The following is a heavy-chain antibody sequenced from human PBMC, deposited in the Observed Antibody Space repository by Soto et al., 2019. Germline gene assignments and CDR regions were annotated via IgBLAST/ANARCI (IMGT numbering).Heavy chain of an antibody. D-gene: IGHD2-15*01. J-gene: IGHJ4*02. V-gene: IGHV1-18*01. CDR1: GYTFTSYC. CDR2: ISAYNGNT. Sequence: QVQLVQSGAEVKKPGALVKVSCKASGYTFTSYCISWVRQAPGQGLEWMGWISAYNGNTNYAQKLQGRVTMTTDTSTSTAYMELRSLRSDDTAVYYCARYCSGGSCYWGGLGLVDYWGQGTLVTVSS. CDR3: ARYCSGGSCYWGGLGLVDY.